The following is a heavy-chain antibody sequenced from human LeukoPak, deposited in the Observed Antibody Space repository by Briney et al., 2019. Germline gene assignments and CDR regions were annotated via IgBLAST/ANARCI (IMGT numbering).Heavy chain of an antibody. CDR1: GLTFDDYT. D-gene: IGHD5-18*01. V-gene: IGHV3-43*01. Sequence: LPGGSLTLSCAASGLTFDDYTMHWVRQAPGKGMEWVSLISWDGGSTYYADSVKGRFTISRDNSKNSLYLQMNSLRTEDTALYYCAKDMDGPTAMGLFDNWGQGTLVTVSS. CDR3: AKDMDGPTAMGLFDN. CDR2: ISWDGGST. J-gene: IGHJ4*02.